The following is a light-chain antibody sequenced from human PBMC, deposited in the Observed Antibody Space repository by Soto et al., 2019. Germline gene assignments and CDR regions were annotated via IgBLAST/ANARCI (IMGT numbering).Light chain of an antibody. Sequence: DIQMTQSPSSLSASVGDRVTITCQASQDISNYLNWYQQKPGKAPKLLIYDASNLGTGVPSRFSGSGSGTDFTFTISSLQPEDIATYYCQQYDNPPWTFGQGTKVEIK. V-gene: IGKV1-33*01. CDR2: DAS. J-gene: IGKJ1*01. CDR1: QDISNY. CDR3: QQYDNPPWT.